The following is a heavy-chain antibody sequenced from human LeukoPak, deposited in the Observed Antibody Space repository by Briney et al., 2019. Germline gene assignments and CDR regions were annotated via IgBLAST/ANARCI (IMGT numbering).Heavy chain of an antibody. CDR1: GYTFTGYY. CDR2: INPNSGGT. D-gene: IGHD6-13*01. CDR3: ARESPEQQLVRPPHQYFQH. J-gene: IGHJ1*01. V-gene: IGHV1-2*02. Sequence: ASVKVSCKASGYTFTGYYMHWVRQAPGQGLEWMGWINPNSGGTNYAQKFQGRVTMTRDTSISTAYMELSRLRSDDTAVYYCARESPEQQLVRPPHQYFQHWGQGTLVTVSS.